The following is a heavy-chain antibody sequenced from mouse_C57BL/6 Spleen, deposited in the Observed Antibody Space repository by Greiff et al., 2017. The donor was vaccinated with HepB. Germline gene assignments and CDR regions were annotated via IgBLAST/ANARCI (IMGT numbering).Heavy chain of an antibody. V-gene: IGHV7-3*01. CDR2: IRNKANGYTT. J-gene: IGHJ4*01. CDR1: GLTFTDYY. Sequence: EVHLVESGGGLVQPGGSLSLSCAASGLTFTDYYMSWVRQPPGKALEWLGFIRNKANGYTTEYSASVKGRFTISRDNSQSILYLQMNALRAEDSATYYCARYMRYAMDYWGQGTSVTVSS. CDR3: ARYMRYAMDY.